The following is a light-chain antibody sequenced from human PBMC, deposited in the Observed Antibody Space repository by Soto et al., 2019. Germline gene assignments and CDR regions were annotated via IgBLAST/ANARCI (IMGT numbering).Light chain of an antibody. Sequence: QSALTHPASVSGSSVQSITISCTGTSSDVGSYNLVSWYQQHPGKAPKLMIYEGSKRPSGVSNRFSGSKSGNTASLTISGLQAEDEADYYCCSYAGSSTYVFGTGTKLTVL. V-gene: IGLV2-23*01. J-gene: IGLJ1*01. CDR1: SSDVGSYNL. CDR3: CSYAGSSTYV. CDR2: EGS.